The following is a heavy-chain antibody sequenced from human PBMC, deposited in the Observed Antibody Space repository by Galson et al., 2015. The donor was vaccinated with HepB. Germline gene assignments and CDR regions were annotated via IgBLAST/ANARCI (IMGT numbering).Heavy chain of an antibody. CDR1: GYTFTSYA. V-gene: IGHV1-3*01. CDR3: LSLYVWGSYRHIGD. J-gene: IGHJ4*02. CDR2: INAGNGNT. D-gene: IGHD3-16*02. Sequence: SCKASGYTFTSYAMHWVRQAPGQRLEWMGWINAGNGNTKYSQKFQGRVTITRDTSASTAYMELSSLRSEDTAVYYCLSLYVWGSYRHIGDWGQGTLVTVSS.